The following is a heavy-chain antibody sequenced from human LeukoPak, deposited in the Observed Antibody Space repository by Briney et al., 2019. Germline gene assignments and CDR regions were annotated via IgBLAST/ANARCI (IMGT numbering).Heavy chain of an antibody. Sequence: GGSLRLSCAASGFTFNDYDMHWVRQVTGKGLEWVSSLHTAGDAHYSVSVRGRFIISGDRSKTSFYLQMNSLRAEDSAMYYCSRGGQRAGYAFDIWGQGTVVTVSS. CDR1: GFTFNDYD. J-gene: IGHJ3*02. CDR2: LHTAGDA. V-gene: IGHV3-13*01. CDR3: SRGGQRAGYAFDI.